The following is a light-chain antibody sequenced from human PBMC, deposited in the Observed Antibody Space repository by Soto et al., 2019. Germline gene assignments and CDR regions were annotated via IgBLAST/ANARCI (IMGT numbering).Light chain of an antibody. J-gene: IGLJ1*01. CDR2: DVS. CDR3: SSYTGSSALDV. V-gene: IGLV2-14*03. CDR1: SNDVGGYNY. Sequence: QSMLTQPATGSGSPGQSITISCTGTSNDVGGYNYVSWYQQHPGKAPKLMIYDVSNRPSGVSNRFSGSKSGNTASLTISGLQAEVEADYYCSSYTGSSALDVFGTGTKVT.